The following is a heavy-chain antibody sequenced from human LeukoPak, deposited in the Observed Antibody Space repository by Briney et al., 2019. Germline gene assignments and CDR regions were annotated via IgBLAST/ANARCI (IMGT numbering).Heavy chain of an antibody. V-gene: IGHV3-23*01. Sequence: TGGSLRLSCAASGFSFSSYAMSWVRQAPGKGLEWVSGISGSGASTYYADAVKGRFTISKDNSKSTLYLQMTSLRADDTALYYCARGDDSGHYYDGTFDYWGQGTLVTVSS. CDR3: ARGDDSGHYYDGTFDY. CDR1: GFSFSSYA. J-gene: IGHJ4*02. CDR2: ISGSGAST. D-gene: IGHD3-22*01.